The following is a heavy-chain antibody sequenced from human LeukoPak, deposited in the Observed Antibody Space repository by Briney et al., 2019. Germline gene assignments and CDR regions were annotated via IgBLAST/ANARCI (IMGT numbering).Heavy chain of an antibody. J-gene: IGHJ4*02. Sequence: GGSLRLSCSASGFTFSSYEVNWVRQAPGKGLEWVSYISSSGNTIYYADSVKGRFTISRDNAKNSLYLQMNSLRAEETAVYYCARGGGDNEVNLDYWGQGTLVTVSS. CDR1: GFTFSSYE. CDR3: ARGGGDNEVNLDY. D-gene: IGHD4-17*01. V-gene: IGHV3-48*03. CDR2: ISSSGNTI.